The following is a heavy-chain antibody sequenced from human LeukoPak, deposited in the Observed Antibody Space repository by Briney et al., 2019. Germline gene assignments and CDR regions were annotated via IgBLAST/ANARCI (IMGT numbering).Heavy chain of an antibody. D-gene: IGHD4/OR15-4a*01. CDR2: INSDGSST. CDR1: GFTFSSYW. CDR3: AKGTKPVMTIPNY. V-gene: IGHV3-74*01. Sequence: GSLRLSCAASGFTFSSYWMHWVRQAPGKGLVWVSRINSDGSSTSYADSVKGRFTISRDTAKNTLYLQMNSLRAEDTAVYYCAKGTKPVMTIPNYWGQGTLVTVSS. J-gene: IGHJ4*02.